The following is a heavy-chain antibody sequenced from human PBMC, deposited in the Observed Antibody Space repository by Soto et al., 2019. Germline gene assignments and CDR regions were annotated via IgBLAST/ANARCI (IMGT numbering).Heavy chain of an antibody. J-gene: IGHJ4*02. CDR3: ARGGFDDYIWGSYRYPKLDYFDY. Sequence: ASVKVSCKDSGYTFTSYGISWVRQAPGQGLEWMGWISAYNGNTNYAQKLQGRVTMTTDTSTSTAYMELRSLRSDDTAVYYCARGGFDDYIWGSYRYPKLDYFDYWGQGTLVTVSS. D-gene: IGHD3-16*02. CDR2: ISAYNGNT. V-gene: IGHV1-18*01. CDR1: GYTFTSYG.